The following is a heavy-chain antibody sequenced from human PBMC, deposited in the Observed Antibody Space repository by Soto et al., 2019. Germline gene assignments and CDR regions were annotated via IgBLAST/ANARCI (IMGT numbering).Heavy chain of an antibody. V-gene: IGHV1-69*13. CDR2: IVPIYRTA. J-gene: IGHJ4*02. D-gene: IGHD6-13*01. CDR1: GGTFSSYS. Sequence: AASVKVSCKASGGTFSSYSFNWVRQARGQGLEWLGGIVPIYRTADYAQKFQGRVTITADESTRTVYMELSSLKSQDTALYYCARDSGAKLSSSWGQGTLVTVSS. CDR3: ARDSGAKLSSS.